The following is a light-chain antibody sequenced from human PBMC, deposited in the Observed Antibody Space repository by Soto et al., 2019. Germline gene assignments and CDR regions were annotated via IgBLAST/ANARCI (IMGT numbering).Light chain of an antibody. CDR1: QSVGSSY. V-gene: IGKV3-20*01. Sequence: IVLTQSPGTLSLSPGERATLSCRASQSVGSSYLAWYQQKPGQAPRLLISGASNRATGIPDRFSGSGSETEFTLTISRLEPEDFAVYFCQHYGQSSWTFGQGTKVDIK. CDR2: GAS. CDR3: QHYGQSSWT. J-gene: IGKJ1*01.